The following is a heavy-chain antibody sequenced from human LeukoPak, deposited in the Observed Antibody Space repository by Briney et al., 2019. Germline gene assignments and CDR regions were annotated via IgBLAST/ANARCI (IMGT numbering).Heavy chain of an antibody. CDR1: GGSFSGYY. V-gene: IGHV4-34*01. CDR2: INHSGST. Sequence: PSETLSLTCAVYGGSFSGYYWSWIRQPPGKGLEWIGEINHSGSTNYNPSLKSRVTISVDTSKNQFSLKLSSVTAADTAVYYCARERYGDYDFDYWGQGTLVTVSS. J-gene: IGHJ4*02. CDR3: ARERYGDYDFDY. D-gene: IGHD4-17*01.